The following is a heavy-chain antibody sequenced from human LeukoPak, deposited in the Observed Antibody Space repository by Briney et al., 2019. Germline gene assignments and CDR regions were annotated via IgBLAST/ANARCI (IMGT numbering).Heavy chain of an antibody. CDR3: ARDLPASAY. Sequence: GGSLRLSCAASGFTFSSYEMNWVRQAPGKGLEWVSSVSSSSSYIYYADSVKGRFTISRDNAKNSLYLQMNSLRAEDTAVYYCARDLPASAYWGQGTLVTVSS. CDR2: VSSSSSYI. CDR1: GFTFSSYE. V-gene: IGHV3-21*01. J-gene: IGHJ4*02.